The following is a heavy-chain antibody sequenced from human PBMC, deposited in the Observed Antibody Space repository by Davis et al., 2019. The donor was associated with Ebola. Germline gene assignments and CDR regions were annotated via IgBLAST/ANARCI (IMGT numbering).Heavy chain of an antibody. CDR1: GFTVRSNY. CDR3: ARDLGTGYYGMDV. CDR2: IYSGGGT. Sequence: ESLKISCAASGFTVRSNYMSWVRQAPGKGLEWVSVIYSGGGTYYADPVKGRFTISRDNLKNTVFLQMNSLRVEDTAVYHCARDLGTGYYGMDVWGQGTTVTVSS. V-gene: IGHV3-66*01. J-gene: IGHJ6*02. D-gene: IGHD1-1*01.